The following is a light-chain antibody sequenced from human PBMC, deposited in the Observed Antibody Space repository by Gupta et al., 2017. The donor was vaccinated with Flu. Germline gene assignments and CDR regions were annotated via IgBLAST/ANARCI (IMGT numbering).Light chain of an antibody. Sequence: QPVLTQPPSVSGTPGQRVTISFTVTSSNIGAGHDVDWYQQLPGTAPKDIIYGNNRRPTGVPDRFSSSKSVTSASLAITGLQSEDEADYYCQAYDDSLSGSTVFGGGTKLTVL. CDR2: GNN. CDR1: SSNIGAGHD. J-gene: IGLJ3*02. CDR3: QAYDDSLSGSTV. V-gene: IGLV1-40*01.